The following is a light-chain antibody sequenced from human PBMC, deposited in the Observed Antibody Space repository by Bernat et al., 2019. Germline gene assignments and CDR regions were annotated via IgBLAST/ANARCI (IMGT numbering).Light chain of an antibody. CDR3: QQFNLYPYT. J-gene: IGKJ2*01. CDR1: QRISSW. Sequence: DIQMTQSPSSLSASVGDRVTITCRASQRISSWLAWYQQIPGKAPKLLIYKASTLESGVPSRFSGSGSGAEFTLTISSLQPSDVGTYYCQQFNLYPYTFGQGTKVEI. CDR2: KAS. V-gene: IGKV1-5*03.